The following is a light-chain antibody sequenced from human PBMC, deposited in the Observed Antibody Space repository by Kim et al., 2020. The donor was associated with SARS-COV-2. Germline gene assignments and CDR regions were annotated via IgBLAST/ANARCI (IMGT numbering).Light chain of an antibody. V-gene: IGLV1-40*01. CDR1: SSNIGAGYD. CDR2: GNS. Sequence: VTISCTGSSSNIGAGYDVHWYQQLPGTAPKLLIYGNSNRPSGVPDRFSGSKSGTSASLAITGLQAEDEADYYCQSYDSSLSVHYVFGTGTKVT. J-gene: IGLJ1*01. CDR3: QSYDSSLSVHYV.